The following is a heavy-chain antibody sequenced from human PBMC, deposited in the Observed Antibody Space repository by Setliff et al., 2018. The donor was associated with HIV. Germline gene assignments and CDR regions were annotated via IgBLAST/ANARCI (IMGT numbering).Heavy chain of an antibody. D-gene: IGHD3-3*01. J-gene: IGHJ5*02. CDR3: ARTEYFDFWSGPRGFDP. CDR2: INPNSDDT. Sequence: GASVKVSCKASGYTFTGYYIHWVRQAPGQGLEWMGWINPNSDDTIYAQTFQGGVTMTRDTSTSTAYMELSRLRSDDTAVYYCARTEYFDFWSGPRGFDPWGQGTLVTVSS. CDR1: GYTFTGYY. V-gene: IGHV1-2*02.